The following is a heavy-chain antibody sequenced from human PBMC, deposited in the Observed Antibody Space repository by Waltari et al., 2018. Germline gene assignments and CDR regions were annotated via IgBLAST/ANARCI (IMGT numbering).Heavy chain of an antibody. Sequence: HLVQSGTEVKQPEVSLKISCKGDRDTFTNYWIGRVRQAPGKRLEWKGIIFPGDTQARYRPSFKVQVTISIEKTINTAYLRWDNLKASDTAMYFCGTLKHLGEIVLHSWGQGTLVTDSA. CDR2: IFPGDTQA. V-gene: IGHV5-51*01. CDR3: GTLKHLGEIVLHS. J-gene: IGHJ4*02. D-gene: IGHD3-16*01. CDR1: RDTFTNYW.